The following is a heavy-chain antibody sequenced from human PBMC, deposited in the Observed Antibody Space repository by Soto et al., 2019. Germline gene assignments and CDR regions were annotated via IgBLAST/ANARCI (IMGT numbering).Heavy chain of an antibody. D-gene: IGHD3-10*02. V-gene: IGHV1-2*04. CDR1: GYTFTGYY. CDR3: AREDVADYYGMDV. J-gene: IGHJ6*02. CDR2: INPNSGGT. Sequence: ASLKVSCKASGYTFTGYYMHWVRQAPGQGLEWMGWINPNSGGTNYAQKFQGWVTMTRDTSISTAYMELSRLRSDDTAVYYCAREDVADYYGMDVWGQGTTVTVSS.